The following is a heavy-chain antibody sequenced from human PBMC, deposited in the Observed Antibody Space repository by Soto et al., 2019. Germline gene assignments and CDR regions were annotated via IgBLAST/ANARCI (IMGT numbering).Heavy chain of an antibody. CDR1: GGSFSGYY. D-gene: IGHD6-13*01. J-gene: IGHJ4*02. Sequence: PSETLSLTCAVYGGSFSGYYWSWIRQPPGKGLEWIGEINHSGSTNYNPSLKSRVTISVDTSKRQFSLNLSSLTAADTAVYYCARVYSVNYLGYFDYWGQGALVTVSS. CDR3: ARVYSVNYLGYFDY. CDR2: INHSGST. V-gene: IGHV4-34*01.